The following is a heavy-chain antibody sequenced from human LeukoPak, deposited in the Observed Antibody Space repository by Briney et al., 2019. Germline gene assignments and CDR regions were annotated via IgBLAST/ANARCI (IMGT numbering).Heavy chain of an antibody. CDR2: INHSGST. D-gene: IGHD2-2*01. J-gene: IGHJ3*02. CDR3: ARVRCSSTSCYSFADDAFDI. Sequence: SETLSLTCAVYGGSFSGYYWSWIRQPPGKGLEWIGEINHSGSTNYNPSLKSRVTISVDTSKNQFSLKLSSVTAADTAVYYCARVRCSSTSCYSFADDAFDIWGQGTMVTVPS. CDR1: GGSFSGYY. V-gene: IGHV4-34*01.